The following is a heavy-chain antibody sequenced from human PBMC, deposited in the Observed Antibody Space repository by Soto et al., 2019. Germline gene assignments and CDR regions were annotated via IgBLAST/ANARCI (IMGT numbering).Heavy chain of an antibody. CDR1: GYTFTSYA. CDR2: INAGNGNT. D-gene: IGHD3-10*01. CDR3: ATSIWASRITMVRGVSYAFDI. Sequence: ASVKVSCKASGYTFTSYAMHWVRQAPGQRLEWMGWINAGNGNTKYSQKFQGRVTITRDTSASTAYMELSSLRSEDTAVYYCATSIWASRITMVRGVSYAFDIWG. V-gene: IGHV1-3*01. J-gene: IGHJ3*02.